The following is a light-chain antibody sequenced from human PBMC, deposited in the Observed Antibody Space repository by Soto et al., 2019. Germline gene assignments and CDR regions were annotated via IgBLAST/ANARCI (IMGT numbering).Light chain of an antibody. V-gene: IGLV2-14*01. CDR2: EAT. CDR3: SSYTSAFTLV. J-gene: IGLJ2*01. Sequence: QSVLTQPASVSGSPGQSITISCTGSSSVVGFHNYVAWYQQRPGEVPKLIISEATNRPSGVSGRFSGSKSGNTASLTVAGLQAEDEGHYYYSSYTSAFTLVFGGGTKLTVL. CDR1: SSVVGFHNY.